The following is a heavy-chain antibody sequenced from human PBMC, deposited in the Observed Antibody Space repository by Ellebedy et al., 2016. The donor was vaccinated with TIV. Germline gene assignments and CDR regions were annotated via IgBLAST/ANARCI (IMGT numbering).Heavy chain of an antibody. CDR2: INAGNGNT. V-gene: IGHV1-3*01. Sequence: AASVKVSCKASGYTFTSYAMHWVRQAPGQRLEWMGWINAGNGNTKYSQKFQGRVTITRDTSASTAYMELSSLRSEDTAVYYCARGKKGLVGAEDYWGQGTLVTVSS. CDR1: GYTFTSYA. J-gene: IGHJ4*02. D-gene: IGHD1-26*01. CDR3: ARGKKGLVGAEDY.